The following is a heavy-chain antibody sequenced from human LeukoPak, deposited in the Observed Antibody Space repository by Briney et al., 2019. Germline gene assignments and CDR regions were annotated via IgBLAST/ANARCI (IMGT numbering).Heavy chain of an antibody. Sequence: GSLRLSCAASGFTFSSYAMHWVRQAPGKGLEWVAVISYDGSNKYYADSVKGRFTISRDNSKNTLYLQMNSLRAEDTAVYYCAREMVRGVIIYYYYGMDVWGKGTTVTVSS. CDR1: GFTFSSYA. D-gene: IGHD3-10*01. J-gene: IGHJ6*04. CDR2: ISYDGSNK. CDR3: AREMVRGVIIYYYYGMDV. V-gene: IGHV3-30*04.